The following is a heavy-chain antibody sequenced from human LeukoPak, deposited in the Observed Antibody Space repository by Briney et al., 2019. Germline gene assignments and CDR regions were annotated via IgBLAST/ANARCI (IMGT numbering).Heavy chain of an antibody. CDR1: GFTFGSYT. D-gene: IGHD5-18*01. J-gene: IGHJ4*02. CDR2: VSASSDI. CDR3: ARDALHTAHFDY. V-gene: IGHV3-48*02. Sequence: GGSLRLSCAASGFTFGSYTMNWVRQAPGKGLQWVSTVSASSDIHYSDSVKGRFTISRDNARNSLYLQTNSLRDEDTAVYYCARDALHTAHFDYWGQGTLVTVSS.